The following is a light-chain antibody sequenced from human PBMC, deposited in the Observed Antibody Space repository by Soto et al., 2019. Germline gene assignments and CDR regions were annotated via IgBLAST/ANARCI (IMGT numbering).Light chain of an antibody. CDR3: SSFTNTYSYV. J-gene: IGLJ1*01. V-gene: IGLV2-14*01. CDR1: SGDVGAYNY. Sequence: SVLTQPASVSGSPGQSITISCTGTSGDVGAYNYVSWYQQHPGKAPRLMIYDVSNRPSGASNRFSGSKSGNTASLTISGLQAEDEADYYCSSFTNTYSYVFGTGTKLTVL. CDR2: DVS.